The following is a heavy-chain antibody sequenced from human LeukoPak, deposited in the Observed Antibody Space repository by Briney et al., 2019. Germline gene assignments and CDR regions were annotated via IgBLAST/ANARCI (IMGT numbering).Heavy chain of an antibody. CDR2: IYYDGST. V-gene: IGHV4-59*12. Sequence: SETLSLTCTVSGGSISRYYWSWIRQSPGKGLEWIGYIYYDGSTNYNPSLRGRVTISVDTPKNQFSLKLSSVTAAETAVYYCAREGRYRYGYNEYHLYMDIWGKGTTVTVSS. D-gene: IGHD5-18*01. CDR3: AREGRYRYGYNEYHLYMDI. CDR1: GGSISRYY. J-gene: IGHJ6*03.